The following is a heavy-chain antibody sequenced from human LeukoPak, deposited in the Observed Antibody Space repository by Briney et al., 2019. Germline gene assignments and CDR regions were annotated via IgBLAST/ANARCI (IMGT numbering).Heavy chain of an antibody. CDR2: MTEGGAT. J-gene: IGHJ4*02. CDR1: GFTLSISA. V-gene: IGHV3-23*01. D-gene: IGHD3-22*01. Sequence: GGSLRLSCAASGFTLSISAMSWVRQAPGKGLEWVSVMTEGGATYYADSVRGRFIISRDNSKNMVYLQMNSLRVDDTAVYYCAKLLLDWGQGTLVTVSS. CDR3: AKLLLD.